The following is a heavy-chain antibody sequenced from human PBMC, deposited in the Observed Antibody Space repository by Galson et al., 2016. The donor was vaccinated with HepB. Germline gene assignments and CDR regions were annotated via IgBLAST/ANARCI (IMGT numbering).Heavy chain of an antibody. D-gene: IGHD3-16*01. CDR3: TRESGAFVPFGF. CDR2: VSNTGKT. V-gene: IGHV4-4*02. Sequence: SETLSLTCGVSSGYITNSNYWSWVRQPPGKGLEWIGEVSNTGKTNFNPSLASRPNMSFDMSTNEASLRLNLMTAEDTATYFCTRESGAFVPFGFWGQGAPVVVSS. J-gene: IGHJ4*02. CDR1: SGYITNSNY.